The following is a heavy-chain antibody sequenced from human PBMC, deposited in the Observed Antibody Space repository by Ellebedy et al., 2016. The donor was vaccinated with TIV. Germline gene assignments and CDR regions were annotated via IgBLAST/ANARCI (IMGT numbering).Heavy chain of an antibody. V-gene: IGHV4-59*08. D-gene: IGHD3-22*01. J-gene: IGHJ3*02. CDR3: ARMVVGHYDRSGYYYYAFDI. CDR1: GGSIRSYY. CDR2: IYYSGST. Sequence: MPSETLSLTCSVSGGSIRSYYWTWIRQPPGKGLEWIASIYYSGSTNYNRSLKSRLTISLGTSKNQFSLKLNSVTAADTAVYYCARMVVGHYDRSGYYYYAFDIWGQGTMVTVSS.